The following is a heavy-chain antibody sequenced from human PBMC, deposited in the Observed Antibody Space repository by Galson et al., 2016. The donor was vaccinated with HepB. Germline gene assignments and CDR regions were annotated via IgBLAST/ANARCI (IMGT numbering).Heavy chain of an antibody. Sequence: SLRLSCAISGLTFSNYAMSWVRQAPGKGLEWVSAISGSGGSTNYADSVKGRFTISRDNSRNTLYLQMNSLRAEDTAIYYCAREHPPTYFYDTSGYNPFDYWGQGTLVTVSS. D-gene: IGHD3-22*01. J-gene: IGHJ4*02. CDR3: AREHPPTYFYDTSGYNPFDY. V-gene: IGHV3-23*01. CDR1: GLTFSNYA. CDR2: ISGSGGST.